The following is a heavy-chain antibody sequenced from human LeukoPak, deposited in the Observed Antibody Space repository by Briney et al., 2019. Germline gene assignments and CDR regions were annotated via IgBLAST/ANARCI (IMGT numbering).Heavy chain of an antibody. CDR1: GYTFTDYY. Sequence: ASVTVSCKASGYTFTDYYMHWVRQAPGQGLEWMGWINPNSGDTNYAQKFQGRVTMTRDTSISTAYMELSRLRSDDTAVYYCARALMTTVVTTSGGDIWGQGTMVTVSS. CDR3: ARALMTTVVTTSGGDI. CDR2: INPNSGDT. V-gene: IGHV1-2*02. J-gene: IGHJ3*02. D-gene: IGHD4-23*01.